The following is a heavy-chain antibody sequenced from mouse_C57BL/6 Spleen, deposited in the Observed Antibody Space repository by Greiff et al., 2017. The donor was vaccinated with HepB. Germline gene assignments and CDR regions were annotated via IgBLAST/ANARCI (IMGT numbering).Heavy chain of an antibody. D-gene: IGHD1-2*01. CDR3: AREGVITTAWYFDV. J-gene: IGHJ1*03. Sequence: VQLKESGPGLVKPSQSLSLTCSVTGYSIPSGYYWNWIRQFPGNKLEWMGYISYDGSNNYNPSLKNRISITRDTSKNQFFLKLNSVTTEDTATYYCAREGVITTAWYFDVWGTGTTVTVSS. CDR2: ISYDGSN. CDR1: GYSIPSGYY. V-gene: IGHV3-6*01.